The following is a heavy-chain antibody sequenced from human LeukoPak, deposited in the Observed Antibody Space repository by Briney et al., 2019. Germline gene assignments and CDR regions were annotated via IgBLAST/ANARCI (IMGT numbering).Heavy chain of an antibody. CDR1: GYTFTGYY. CDR3: ARGLPRRAANDY. Sequence: ASVKVSCKASGYTFTGYYMRWVRQAPGQGLEWMGWINPNSGGTNYAQKFQGRVTMTRDTSISTAYMELSRLRSDDTAVYYCARGLPRRAANDYWGQGTLVTVSS. V-gene: IGHV1-2*02. J-gene: IGHJ4*02. CDR2: INPNSGGT.